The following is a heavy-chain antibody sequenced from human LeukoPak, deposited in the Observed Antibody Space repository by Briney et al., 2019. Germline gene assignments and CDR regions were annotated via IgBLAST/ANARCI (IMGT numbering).Heavy chain of an antibody. CDR3: ARGEYQLLYPTPYFDY. J-gene: IGHJ4*02. D-gene: IGHD2-2*02. CDR1: GGSFSGYY. Sequence: SETLSLTCAVYGGSFSGYYWSWIRQPPGKGLEWIGEINHSGSTNYNPSLKSRVTISVDTSKNQFSLKLSSVTAADTAVYYCARGEYQLLYPTPYFDYRGQGTLVTVSS. CDR2: INHSGST. V-gene: IGHV4-34*01.